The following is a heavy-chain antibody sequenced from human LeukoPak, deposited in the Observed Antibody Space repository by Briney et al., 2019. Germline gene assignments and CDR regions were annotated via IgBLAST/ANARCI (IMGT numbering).Heavy chain of an antibody. V-gene: IGHV1-2*02. Sequence: PSVSVSSTPSGYTFTIYYMHWVRQAPGQGLEWMGWINPNSGGTNYAQKFQGRVTITRDTSISTAYMELSRLRSDDTAVYYCARGTDMDRYYYYYMDVWGKGTTVTVSS. J-gene: IGHJ6*03. CDR1: GYTFTIYY. D-gene: IGHD3-9*01. CDR3: ARGTDMDRYYYYYMDV. CDR2: INPNSGGT.